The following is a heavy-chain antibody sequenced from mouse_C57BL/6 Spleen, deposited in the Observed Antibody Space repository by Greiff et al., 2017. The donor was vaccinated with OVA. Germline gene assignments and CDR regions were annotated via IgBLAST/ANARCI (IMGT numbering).Heavy chain of an antibody. D-gene: IGHD1-1*01. V-gene: IGHV1-55*01. CDR2: IYPGSGST. Sequence: QVQLQQPGAELVKPGASVKMSCKASGYTFTSYWITWVKQRPGQGLEWIGDIYPGSGSTNYNEKFKSKATLTVDTSSSTAYMQLSSLTSEDSAVYYCARTNYGSDYAMDYWGQGTSVTVSS. J-gene: IGHJ4*01. CDR1: GYTFTSYW. CDR3: ARTNYGSDYAMDY.